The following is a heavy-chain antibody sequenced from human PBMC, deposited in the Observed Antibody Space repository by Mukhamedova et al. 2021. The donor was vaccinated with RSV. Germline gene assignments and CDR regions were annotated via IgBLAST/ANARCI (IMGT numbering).Heavy chain of an antibody. V-gene: IGHV1-69*15. CDR2: IIPIFGTA. J-gene: IGHJ4*02. CDR3: ARDGRMTSFDY. D-gene: IGHD2-15*01. Sequence: GLEWMGRIIPIFGTAYYAQKFQGRVTIIADESTSTAYMELSSLRSEDTAVYYCARDGRMTSFDYWGQGTLVTVSS.